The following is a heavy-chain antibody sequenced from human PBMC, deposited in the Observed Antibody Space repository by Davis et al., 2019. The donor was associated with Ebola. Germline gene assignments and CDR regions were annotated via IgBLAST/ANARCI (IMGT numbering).Heavy chain of an antibody. CDR3: ARTDRVCTGGRCYSGNDFDY. CDR1: GGSITSSDYY. V-gene: IGHV4-39*07. J-gene: IGHJ4*02. CDR2: FYYSGTT. D-gene: IGHD2-15*01. Sequence: SETLSLTCTVSGGSITSSDYYWGWIRQSPGKGLEWIGTFYYSGTTFYNPSLKSRVTMSVDTSKNQFSLKLSSVTAADTAVYFCARTDRVCTGGRCYSGNDFDYWGQGTLVTVSS.